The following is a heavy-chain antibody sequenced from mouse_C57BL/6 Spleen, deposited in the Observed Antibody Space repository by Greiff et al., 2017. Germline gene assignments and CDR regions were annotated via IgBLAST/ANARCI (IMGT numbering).Heavy chain of an antibody. Sequence: EVQVVESGEGLVKPGGSLKLSCAASGFTFSSYAMSWVRQTPEKRLEWVAYISSGGDYIYYADTVKGRFTISRDNARNTLYLQMSSLKSEDTAMYYCTRSYYSNYLRYFDVWGTGTTVTVSS. CDR2: ISSGGDYI. D-gene: IGHD2-5*01. CDR3: TRSYYSNYLRYFDV. V-gene: IGHV5-9-1*02. CDR1: GFTFSSYA. J-gene: IGHJ1*03.